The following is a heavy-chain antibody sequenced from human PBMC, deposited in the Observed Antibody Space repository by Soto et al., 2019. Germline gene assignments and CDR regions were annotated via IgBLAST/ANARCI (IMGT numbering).Heavy chain of an antibody. CDR2: ISAYNGNT. J-gene: IGHJ6*02. V-gene: IGHV1-18*01. CDR1: GYTFTSYG. Sequence: ASVKVSCKASGYTFTSYGIIWVRQAPGQGLEWMGWISAYNGNTNYAQRLQGRVTMTTDTSTSTAYMELRSLRSDDTAVYYCARDRGIVVVPAAPVGNYYYYYYGMDVWGQGTTVTVSS. D-gene: IGHD2-2*01. CDR3: ARDRGIVVVPAAPVGNYYYYYYGMDV.